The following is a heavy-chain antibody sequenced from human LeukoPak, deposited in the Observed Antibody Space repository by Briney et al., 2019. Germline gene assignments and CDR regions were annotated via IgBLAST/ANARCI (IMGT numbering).Heavy chain of an antibody. D-gene: IGHD3-10*01. CDR3: ARLKDFTGKEYYFFDL. Sequence: SGTLSLTCAVSGDSISNSILWSWVRQPPGKGLEWIGEMYRSGTAHYNPSLKSRVTILIDNSKNQLPLELTSVTAADTAVYFCARLKDFTGKEYYFFDLWGRGALVTVSS. CDR2: MYRSGTA. V-gene: IGHV4-4*02. J-gene: IGHJ2*01. CDR1: GDSISNSIL.